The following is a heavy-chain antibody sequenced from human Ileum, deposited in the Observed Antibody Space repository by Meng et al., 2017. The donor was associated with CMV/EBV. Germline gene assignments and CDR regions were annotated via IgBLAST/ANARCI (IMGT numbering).Heavy chain of an antibody. J-gene: IGHJ4*02. CDR1: GGSLNGYF. CDR2: INHSGTI. Sequence: LSLAWGVYGGSLNGYFWTWIRQPPGKELEWVGQINHSGTINYNPSLKSRLTLSVDPAKNQFSLRLRSVTAADTAMYYCARGAYDLYWSQGGLVTVSS. V-gene: IGHV4-34*01. CDR3: ARGAYDLY. D-gene: IGHD5-12*01.